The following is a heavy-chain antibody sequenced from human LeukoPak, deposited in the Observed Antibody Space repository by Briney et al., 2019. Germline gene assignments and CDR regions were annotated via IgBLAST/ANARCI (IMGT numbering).Heavy chain of an antibody. V-gene: IGHV3-74*01. CDR1: GFTFSDYW. CDR3: AKDKNYDSSGVDY. D-gene: IGHD3-22*01. CDR2: INTDGSIT. Sequence: GGSLRLSCAASGFTFSDYWIHWVRQAPGKGLVWVSRINTDGSITNYADSVKGRFSISRDNAKNSLYLQMNSLRAEDTALYYCAKDKNYDSSGVDYWGQGTLVTVSS. J-gene: IGHJ4*02.